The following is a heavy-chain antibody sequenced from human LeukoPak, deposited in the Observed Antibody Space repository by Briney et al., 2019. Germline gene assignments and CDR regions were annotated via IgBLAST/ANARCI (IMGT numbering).Heavy chain of an antibody. Sequence: SETLSLTCTVSGGSVNSGIYYWNWIRQPPGEGLEWIGHIDYSGSTNYNPSLKSRVTISLDTSKKRFSLKLSSVTAADTAVYYCARVQSGYQYYYYYGLDVWGQGTTVTVSS. CDR2: IDYSGST. D-gene: IGHD3-3*01. J-gene: IGHJ6*02. CDR3: ARVQSGYQYYYYYGLDV. CDR1: GGSVNSGIYY. V-gene: IGHV4-61*01.